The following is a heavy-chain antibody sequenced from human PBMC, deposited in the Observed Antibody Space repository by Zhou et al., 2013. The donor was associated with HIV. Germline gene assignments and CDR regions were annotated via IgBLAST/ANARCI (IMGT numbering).Heavy chain of an antibody. D-gene: IGHD4-17*01. Sequence: QVQLVQSGAELKTPGASVRVSCKASGGTFSSYAISWVRQAPGQGLEWMGGIIPIFGTANYAQKFQGRVTITADESTSTAYMELSSLRSEDTAVYYCARDAANYGGNLGRFDYWGQGTLVTVSS. CDR1: GGTFSSYA. J-gene: IGHJ4*02. V-gene: IGHV1-69*01. CDR2: IIPIFGTA. CDR3: ARDAANYGGNLGRFDY.